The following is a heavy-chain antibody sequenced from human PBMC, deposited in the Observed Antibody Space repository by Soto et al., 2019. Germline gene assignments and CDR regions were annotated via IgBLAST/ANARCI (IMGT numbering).Heavy chain of an antibody. J-gene: IGHJ4*02. CDR3: ARSREFDY. V-gene: IGHV4-30-2*01. CDR2: IFPSGTT. Sequence: KPSETLSLTCGVSGGSLSGATYSWNWIRQPPGQGLEWIGYIFPSGTTYSNPSLKSRVTISIDVSKNQFSLSLRSLTAADTAVYYCARSREFDYWSQGTLVTVSS. CDR1: GGSLSGATYS.